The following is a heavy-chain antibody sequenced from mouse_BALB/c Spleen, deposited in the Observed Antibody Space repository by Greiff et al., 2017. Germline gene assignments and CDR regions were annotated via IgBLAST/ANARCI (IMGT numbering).Heavy chain of an antibody. V-gene: IGHV2-9*02. J-gene: IGHJ2*01. CDR3: ASGNYDYFDY. D-gene: IGHD2-1*01. CDR1: GFSLTSYG. CDR2: IWAGGST. Sequence: VKVVESGPGLVAPSQSLSITCTVSGFSLTSYGVHWVRQPPGKGLAWLGVIWAGGSTNYNSALMSRLSISKDNSKSQVFLKMNSLPTADTAMYYCASGNYDYFDYWGQGTTLTVSS.